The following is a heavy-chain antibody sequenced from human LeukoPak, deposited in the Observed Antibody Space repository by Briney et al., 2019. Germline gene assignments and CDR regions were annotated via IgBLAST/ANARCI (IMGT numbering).Heavy chain of an antibody. CDR3: ARDYRTYYYDSSGPDY. J-gene: IGHJ4*02. CDR1: GFTFSSYW. CDR2: INSDGSST. Sequence: GGSLRLSCAASGFTFSSYWMHWVRQAPGKGLVWVSRINSDGSSTSYADSVKGRFTISRDNAKNTLYLQMNSLRAEDTAVYYCARDYRTYYYDSSGPDYWGQGTLVTVSS. V-gene: IGHV3-74*01. D-gene: IGHD3-22*01.